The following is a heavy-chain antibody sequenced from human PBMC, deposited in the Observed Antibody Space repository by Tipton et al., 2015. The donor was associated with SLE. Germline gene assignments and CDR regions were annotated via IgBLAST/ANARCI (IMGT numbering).Heavy chain of an antibody. CDR1: GGSINNYY. CDR3: ARGSPGRSGRDYKDYLYGADV. V-gene: IGHV4-4*07. Sequence: TLSLTCTVSGGSINNYYWTWIRQPAGMGLQWIGRIHSSGTTRYNPSLETRLTMSLDSSKNQFSLTMNSVTAADTAVYFCARGSPGRSGRDYKDYLYGADVWGQGTTVTVSS. CDR2: IHSSGTT. J-gene: IGHJ6*02. D-gene: IGHD3-10*01.